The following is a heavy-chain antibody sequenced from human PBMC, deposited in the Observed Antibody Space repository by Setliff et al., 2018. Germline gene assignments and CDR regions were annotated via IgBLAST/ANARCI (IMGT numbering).Heavy chain of an antibody. V-gene: IGHV1-18*01. CDR1: GYTFTSYG. Sequence: ASVKVSCKASGYTFTSYGVSWVRQAPGQGLEWMGWISTYTANTKYAQRFQGRVTMTTDTSTSTAYMELRSLRSDDTAVYYCARWRVRDSGYYPRLSYVDVWGKGTTVTVSS. CDR2: ISTYTANT. D-gene: IGHD3-22*01. J-gene: IGHJ6*03. CDR3: ARWRVRDSGYYPRLSYVDV.